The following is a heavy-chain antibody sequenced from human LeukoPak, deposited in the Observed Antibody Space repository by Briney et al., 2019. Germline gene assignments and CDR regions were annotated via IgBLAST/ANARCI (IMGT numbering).Heavy chain of an antibody. D-gene: IGHD6-19*01. CDR1: GFTFNSYG. CDR3: AKDAIAVAIGYYYYMDV. V-gene: IGHV3-30*18. CDR2: ISYDGSNK. Sequence: GGSLRLSCAASGFTFNSYGMHWVRKAPGKGLVWVAVISYDGSNKYYADSVKGRFTISRDNSKNTLYLQMNSLRAEDTAVYYCAKDAIAVAIGYYYYMDVWGKGTTVTVSS. J-gene: IGHJ6*03.